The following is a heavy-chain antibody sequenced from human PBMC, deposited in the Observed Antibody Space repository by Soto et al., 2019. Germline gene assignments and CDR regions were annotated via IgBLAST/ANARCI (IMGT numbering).Heavy chain of an antibody. CDR1: GFSFSTYA. CDR2: ISGSGDKT. CDR3: AKDENSWNYWFDP. D-gene: IGHD3-3*01. V-gene: IGHV3-23*01. Sequence: GGSLRLSCAASGFSFSTYAMNWVRQAPGKGLEWVSVISGSGDKTYYADSVKGRFTISRDNPKNTLYLQMNSLRLEDTAVYYCAKDENSWNYWFDPWGQGTLVTVSS. J-gene: IGHJ5*02.